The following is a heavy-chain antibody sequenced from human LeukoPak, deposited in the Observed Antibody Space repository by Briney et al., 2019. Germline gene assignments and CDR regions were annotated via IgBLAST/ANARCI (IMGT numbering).Heavy chain of an antibody. Sequence: GASVKVSCKASGYTFTNYDINWVRQATGQGLEWMGWMNPNSGNTGYAQKFQGRVTMTRNTSISTAYMELSSLRSEDTAVYYCARAYRAVAGKGEDYWGQGTLVTVSS. V-gene: IGHV1-8*01. J-gene: IGHJ4*02. CDR2: MNPNSGNT. CDR1: GYTFTNYD. CDR3: ARAYRAVAGKGEDY. D-gene: IGHD6-19*01.